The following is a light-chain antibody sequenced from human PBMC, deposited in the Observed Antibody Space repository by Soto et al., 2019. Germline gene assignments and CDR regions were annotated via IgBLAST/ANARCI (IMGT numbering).Light chain of an antibody. Sequence: QSVLTQPPSASGTPGQRVTIPCAGSSSNIGINTVNWYQHLPGAAPRLLVYSNSQRPSGVPDRFSGSKSGTSASLAISGLQSEDEADYYCAAWDDSLNGYVFGSGTKLTVL. CDR3: AAWDDSLNGYV. J-gene: IGLJ1*01. CDR2: SNS. V-gene: IGLV1-44*01. CDR1: SSNIGINT.